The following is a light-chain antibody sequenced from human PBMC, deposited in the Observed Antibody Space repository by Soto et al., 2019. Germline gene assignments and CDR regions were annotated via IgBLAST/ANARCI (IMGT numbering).Light chain of an antibody. CDR3: QQYYSSPYT. Sequence: AIRMTQSPSSLSASTGDRVTITCRASQGISSYLAWYQQKPGKAPKLLIYAASTLPSGVPSRFSGSGSGTDFTLTISCLQSEDFATYYCQQYYSSPYTFGQGTKLEIK. CDR1: QGISSY. V-gene: IGKV1-8*01. J-gene: IGKJ2*01. CDR2: AAS.